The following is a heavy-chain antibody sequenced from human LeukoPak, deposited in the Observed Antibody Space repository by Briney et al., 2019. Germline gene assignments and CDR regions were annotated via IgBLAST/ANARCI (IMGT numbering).Heavy chain of an antibody. Sequence: GGFLTLSCSASGFTFSSDSINWVRHAPRKGVEYVSGISSNGGSTYYADSMKGRFTNSRDNSKNTLYLQMCSLRAEDTAVYYCANPGGWGQGTLVTVSS. J-gene: IGHJ4*02. CDR2: ISSNGGST. V-gene: IGHV3-64D*06. CDR1: GFTFSSDS. D-gene: IGHD3-10*01. CDR3: ANPGG.